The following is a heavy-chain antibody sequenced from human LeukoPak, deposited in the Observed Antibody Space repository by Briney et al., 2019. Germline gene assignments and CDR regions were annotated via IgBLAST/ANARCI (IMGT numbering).Heavy chain of an antibody. CDR2: ISGSGGST. J-gene: IGHJ6*03. D-gene: IGHD3-10*01. CDR3: AKDGSGSPYYYYYYYMDV. CDR1: GFTFSSYS. V-gene: IGHV3-23*01. Sequence: GGSLRLSCAASGFTFSSYSMNWVRQAPGKGLEWVSAISGSGGSTYYADSVKGRFTISRDNSKNTLYLQMNSLRAEDTAVYYCAKDGSGSPYYYYYYYMDVWGKGTTVTISS.